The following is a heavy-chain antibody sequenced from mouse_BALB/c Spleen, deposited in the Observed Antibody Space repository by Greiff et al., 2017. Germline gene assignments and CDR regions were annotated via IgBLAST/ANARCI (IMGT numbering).Heavy chain of an antibody. CDR2: IWAGGST. V-gene: IGHV2-9*02. CDR3: ASMVTTWGFAY. D-gene: IGHD2-1*01. CDR1: GFSLTSYG. J-gene: IGHJ3*01. Sequence: QVQLQKSGPGLVAPSQSLSITCTVSGFSLTSYGVHWVRQPPGKGLEWLGVIWAGGSTNYNSALMSRLSISKDNSKSQVFLKMNSLQTVDTAMYYCASMVTTWGFAYWGQGTLVTVSA.